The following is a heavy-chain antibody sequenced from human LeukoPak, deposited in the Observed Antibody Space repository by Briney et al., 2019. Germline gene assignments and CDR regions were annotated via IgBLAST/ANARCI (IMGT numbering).Heavy chain of an antibody. CDR1: GGSISSGDYY. CDR3: ASTYYDILTGYYLFDY. CDR2: IYYSGST. V-gene: IGHV4-30-4*01. J-gene: IGHJ4*02. Sequence: SETLSLTCTVSGGSISSGDYYWSWIRQPPGKGLEWIGYIYYSGSTYYNPSLKSRVTISVDTSKNQFSLKLSSVTAADTAVYYCASTYYDILTGYYLFDYWGQGTLVTVSS. D-gene: IGHD3-9*01.